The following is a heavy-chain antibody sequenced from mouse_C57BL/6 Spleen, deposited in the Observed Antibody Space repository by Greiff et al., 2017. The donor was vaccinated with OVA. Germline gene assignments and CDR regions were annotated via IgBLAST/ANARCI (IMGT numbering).Heavy chain of an antibody. CDR1: GFNIKDYY. CDR2: IDPEDGGT. V-gene: IGHV14-2*01. Sequence: EVKLVESGAELVKPGASVKLSCTASGFNIKDYYMHWVKQRPEQGLEWIGRIDPEDGGTKYAPKFQGKATITADTSSNTAYLQLSSLTSEDTAVYYCARAAHFDYWGQGTTLTVSS. J-gene: IGHJ2*01. CDR3: ARAAHFDY.